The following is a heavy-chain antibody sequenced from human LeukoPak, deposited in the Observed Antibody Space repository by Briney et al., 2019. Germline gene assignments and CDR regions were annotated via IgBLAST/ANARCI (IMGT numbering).Heavy chain of an antibody. Sequence: GSLRLSCAASGFTFSDYYMSWIRQAPGKGLEWIGEINHSGSTNYNPSLKSRVTISVDTSKNQFSLKLSSVTAADTAVYYCARGRHYYGSGSYYARPLDYWGQGTLVTVSS. CDR3: ARGRHYYGSGSYYARPLDY. D-gene: IGHD3-10*01. CDR1: GFTFSDYY. J-gene: IGHJ4*02. CDR2: INHSGST. V-gene: IGHV4-34*01.